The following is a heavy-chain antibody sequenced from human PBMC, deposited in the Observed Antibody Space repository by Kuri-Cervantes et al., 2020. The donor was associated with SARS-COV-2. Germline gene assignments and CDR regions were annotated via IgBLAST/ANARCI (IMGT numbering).Heavy chain of an antibody. D-gene: IGHD2-15*01. CDR1: GFTFSSYW. V-gene: IGHV3-7*01. CDR2: IKQDGSEK. J-gene: IGHJ3*02. Sequence: GESLKISCAASGFTFSSYWMNWVRQAPGKGLEWVANIKQDGSEKYYVDSVKGRFTISRDNAMNSLYLQMNSLRAEDTAVYYCAKVDYCSGGSCYPGGAFDIWGQGTMVTVSS. CDR3: AKVDYCSGGSCYPGGAFDI.